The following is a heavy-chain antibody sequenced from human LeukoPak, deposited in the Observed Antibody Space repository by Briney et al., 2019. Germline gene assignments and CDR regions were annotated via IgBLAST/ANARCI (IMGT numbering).Heavy chain of an antibody. Sequence: GESLKISCKGSGYSFTSYWIGWVRQMPGKGLEWMGIIYPGDSDTRYGPSFQGQVTISADKSISTAYLQWSSLKASDTAMYYCARRGTYYDFWSGYPFDYWGQGTLVTVSS. D-gene: IGHD3-3*01. CDR1: GYSFTSYW. V-gene: IGHV5-51*01. CDR2: IYPGDSDT. CDR3: ARRGTYYDFWSGYPFDY. J-gene: IGHJ4*02.